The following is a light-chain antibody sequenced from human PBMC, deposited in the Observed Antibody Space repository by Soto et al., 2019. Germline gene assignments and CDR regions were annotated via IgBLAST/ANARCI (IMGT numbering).Light chain of an antibody. CDR2: RNN. CDR1: SSNLGSNY. Sequence: QSVLTQPPSASGTPGQRVTISCSGSSSNLGSNYVFWYQQLSGTAPKLLIYRNNQRPSGVPDRFSGSKSGTSASLAISGLGPEDEADYYCAAGDDSLGGLVFGTGTKVTVL. V-gene: IGLV1-47*01. CDR3: AAGDDSLGGLV. J-gene: IGLJ1*01.